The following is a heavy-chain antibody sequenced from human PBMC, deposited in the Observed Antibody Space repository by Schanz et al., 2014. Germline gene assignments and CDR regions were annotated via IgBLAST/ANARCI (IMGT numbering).Heavy chain of an antibody. D-gene: IGHD3-16*01. V-gene: IGHV3-21*01. CDR3: TRDDFGASDY. Sequence: EVRLVESGGGLVKPGGSLRLSCAASGFTFISYNMNWVHQAPGKGLEWVSSVSSSSTYIFYADSVRGRFTISRDDAKNSLYLQMNSLRAEDTAVYYCTRDDFGASDYWGQGTLVTVSS. CDR1: GFTFISYN. CDR2: VSSSSTYI. J-gene: IGHJ4*02.